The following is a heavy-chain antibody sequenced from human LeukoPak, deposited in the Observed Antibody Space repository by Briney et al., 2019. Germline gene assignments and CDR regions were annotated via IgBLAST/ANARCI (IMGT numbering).Heavy chain of an antibody. V-gene: IGHV1-2*04. J-gene: IGHJ4*02. Sequence: ASVKVSCKAPGYTFTGYYMHWVRQAPGQGLEWMGWINPNSGGTNYAQKFQGWVTMTRDTSISTAYMELSRLRSDGTAVYYCARVELEWLSFDYWGQGTLVTVSS. CDR2: INPNSGGT. D-gene: IGHD3-3*01. CDR1: GYTFTGYY. CDR3: ARVELEWLSFDY.